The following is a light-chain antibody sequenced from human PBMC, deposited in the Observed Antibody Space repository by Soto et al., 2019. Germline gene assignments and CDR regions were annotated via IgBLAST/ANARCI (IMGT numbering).Light chain of an antibody. CDR3: HQYFPTPRT. CDR1: QSVLYSSNNKNY. Sequence: DIVMTQSPDSLAVSLGERATINCESSQSVLYSSNNKNYLAWYQQKPGQPPKLLISWASTRESGVPDLFSGSGSGTDFTLTISSLQAEDVAVDYCHQYFPTPRTFGQGTKVEIK. V-gene: IGKV4-1*01. CDR2: WAS. J-gene: IGKJ1*01.